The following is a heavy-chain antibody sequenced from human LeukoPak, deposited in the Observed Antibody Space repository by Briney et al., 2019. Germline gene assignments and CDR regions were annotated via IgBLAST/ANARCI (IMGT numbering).Heavy chain of an antibody. D-gene: IGHD5-12*01. J-gene: IGHJ6*02. CDR1: GVTFDEYV. V-gene: IGHV3-9*01. CDR2: ISWNSGSI. Sequence: GGSHALSPSAPGVTFDEYVMHSVRQAPGKDLEWVSGISWNSGSIGYADSVKGRFTISRDNAKNSLYLQMNSLRGEDTALYYCAKDISKWPDVMDAWGQGTTVTVSS. CDR3: AKDISKWPDVMDA.